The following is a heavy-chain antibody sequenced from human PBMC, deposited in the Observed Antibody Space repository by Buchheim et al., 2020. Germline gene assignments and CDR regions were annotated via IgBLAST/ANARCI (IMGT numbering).Heavy chain of an antibody. Sequence: QLQLQESGPGLVKPSETLSLTCTVSGGSISSSSYYWGWIRQPPVKVLEWIGSIYYSGSTYYNPYLKSRVTISVDTYKNQFSLKLSSVTAEETAVYYCARWGIGLKDFFDYWGQGTL. D-gene: IGHD3-16*01. CDR3: ARWGIGLKDFFDY. CDR1: GGSISSSSYY. V-gene: IGHV4-39*01. J-gene: IGHJ4*02. CDR2: IYYSGST.